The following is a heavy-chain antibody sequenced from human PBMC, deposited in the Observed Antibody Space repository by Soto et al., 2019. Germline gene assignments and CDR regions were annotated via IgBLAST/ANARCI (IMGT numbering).Heavy chain of an antibody. J-gene: IGHJ3*02. CDR3: AGSAVIRRDACDI. CDR2: IDPSDSYT. CDR1: GYSFTSYW. Sequence: PGESLKISCKGSGYSFTSYWISWVRQMPGKGLEWMGRIDPSDSYTNYSPSFQGHVTISADKSISTAYLQWSSLKASDTAMYYCAGSAVIRRDACDIWGQGTMVTVAS. V-gene: IGHV5-10-1*01. D-gene: IGHD6-13*01.